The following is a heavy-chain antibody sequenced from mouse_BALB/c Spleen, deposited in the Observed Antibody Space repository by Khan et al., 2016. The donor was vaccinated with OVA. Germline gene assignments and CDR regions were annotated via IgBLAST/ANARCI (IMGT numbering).Heavy chain of an antibody. D-gene: IGHD1-1*01. J-gene: IGHJ3*01. CDR1: GFTFSTYS. CDR2: VSTGGSYT. V-gene: IGHV5-6*01. Sequence: EVELVESGGDLVKPGGSLKLSCAASGFTFSTYSMSWVRQAPDKRLEWVATVSTGGSYTYYPDSVKGRFTISRDNAKNTLYLQMSGLRSEDTAMFNCTRLGYYYVSGGFAYWGQGTLVTVSA. CDR3: TRLGYYYVSGGFAY.